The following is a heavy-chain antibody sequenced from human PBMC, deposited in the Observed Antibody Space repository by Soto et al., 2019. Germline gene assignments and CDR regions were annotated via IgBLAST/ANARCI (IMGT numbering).Heavy chain of an antibody. CDR2: ISTYSGDT. D-gene: IGHD5-12*01. Sequence: QVHLVQSGVEVKTPGASVKVSCQASGYTFFTYDISWVRQAPGQGLERMGWISTYSGDTKYAQKFQGRVTMTTDTSTTTAYLDLRSVRSDDTAVYYCARHHGPTTSENGFDPWGQGTLVTVSS. CDR1: GYTFFTYD. J-gene: IGHJ5*02. CDR3: ARHHGPTTSENGFDP. V-gene: IGHV1-18*01.